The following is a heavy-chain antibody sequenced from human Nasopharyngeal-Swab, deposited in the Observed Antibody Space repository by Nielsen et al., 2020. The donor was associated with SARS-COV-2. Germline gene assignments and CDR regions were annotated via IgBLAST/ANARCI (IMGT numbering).Heavy chain of an antibody. CDR2: ISWNSGSI. CDR3: ARDYIPVATIWKYFDY. D-gene: IGHD5-12*01. J-gene: IGHJ4*02. V-gene: IGHV3-9*01. CDR1: GFTFDDYA. Sequence: SLKISCAASGFTFDDYAMHWVRQAPGKGLEWVSGISWNSGSIGYADSVKGRFTISRDNAKNSLYLQMNSLRAEDTALYYCARDYIPVATIWKYFDYWGQGTLVTVSS.